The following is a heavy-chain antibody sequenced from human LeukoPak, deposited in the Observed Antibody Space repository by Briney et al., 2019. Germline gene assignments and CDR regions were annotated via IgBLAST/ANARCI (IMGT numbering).Heavy chain of an antibody. J-gene: IGHJ1*01. CDR2: INSGGST. V-gene: IGHV3-66*01. D-gene: IGHD3-22*01. CDR1: GFTVSGNY. Sequence: GGSLRLSCAASGFTVSGNYMTWVRQAPGKGLEWVSTINSGGSTHYADSVKGRFTISRDDSENTLSLQMNTLRVEDTATYYCARDFSYYDTSGWHLRYWGQGTLVTVSS. CDR3: ARDFSYYDTSGWHLRY.